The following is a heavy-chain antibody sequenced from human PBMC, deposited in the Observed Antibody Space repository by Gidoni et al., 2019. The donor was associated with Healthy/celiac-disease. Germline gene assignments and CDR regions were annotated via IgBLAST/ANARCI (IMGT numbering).Heavy chain of an antibody. CDR1: GFTFSSYA. D-gene: IGHD2-15*01. CDR2: ISYDGSNK. CDR3: AREAIDGYCSRGSCYSSAFDI. Sequence: QVQLVESGGGVVQPGRSLRLSCAASGFTFSSYAMHWVRQAPGKGLEWVAVISYDGSNKYYADSVKGRFTISRDNSKNTLYLQMNSLRAEDTAVYYCAREAIDGYCSRGSCYSSAFDIWGQGTMVTVSS. J-gene: IGHJ3*02. V-gene: IGHV3-30-3*01.